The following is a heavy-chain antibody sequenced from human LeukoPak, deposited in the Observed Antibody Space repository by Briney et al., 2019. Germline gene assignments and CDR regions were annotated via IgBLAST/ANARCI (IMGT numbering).Heavy chain of an antibody. V-gene: IGHV3-23*01. CDR1: GFTFSTYA. CDR2: ISSDGDTT. J-gene: IGHJ4*02. CDR3: AKVAPLGSSWYAFNY. Sequence: GGSLRLSCAASGFTFSTYAMSWVRQAPGKGLEWVSGISSDGDTTYYSDSVKGRFTISRDNSKNTLSMHMNSLRAEDTAVYYCAKVAPLGSSWYAFNYWGQGTRVTVSS. D-gene: IGHD6-13*01.